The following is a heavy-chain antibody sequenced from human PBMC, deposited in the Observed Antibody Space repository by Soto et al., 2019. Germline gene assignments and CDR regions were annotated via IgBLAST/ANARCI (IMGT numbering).Heavy chain of an antibody. CDR3: ARGGSGSDWDYYGMDV. D-gene: IGHD3-10*01. CDR2: IYSGGTP. J-gene: IGHJ6*02. CDR1: ALTASKNY. V-gene: IGHV3-66*01. Sequence: EVQLVESGGGLVQPGGSLRLSCAGSALTASKNYMSWVRQPPGKGLEWVSVIYSGGTPYYADSVKDRFSISRDNSKSTLYLQMDNLRAGDTAVYYCARGGSGSDWDYYGMDVWGQGTTVTVSS.